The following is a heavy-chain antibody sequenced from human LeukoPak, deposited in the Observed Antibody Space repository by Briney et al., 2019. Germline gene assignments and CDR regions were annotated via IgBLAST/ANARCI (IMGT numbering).Heavy chain of an antibody. D-gene: IGHD3-22*01. CDR3: ARGGESSGYDGGSFDI. V-gene: IGHV3-33*01. CDR2: IWYDGSNK. Sequence: PGGSLRLSCAASGLTFSSYGMHWVRQAPGKGLEWVAVIWYDGSNKYYADSVKGRFTISRDNSKNTLYLQMNSLRAEDTAVYYCARGGESSGYDGGSFDIWGQGTMVTVSS. CDR1: GLTFSSYG. J-gene: IGHJ3*02.